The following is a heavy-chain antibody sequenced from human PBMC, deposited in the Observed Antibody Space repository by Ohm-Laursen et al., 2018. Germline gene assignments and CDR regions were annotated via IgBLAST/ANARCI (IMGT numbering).Heavy chain of an antibody. Sequence: GSLRLSCAASGFTFSDYYMSWIRQAPGKGLEWVSYISSSGSTIYYADSVKGRFTISRDNAKNSLYLQMNSLRAEDTAVYYCATYAFLEWLSTDYWGQGTLVTVSS. V-gene: IGHV3-11*04. CDR3: ATYAFLEWLSTDY. D-gene: IGHD3-3*02. CDR2: ISSSGSTI. CDR1: GFTFSDYY. J-gene: IGHJ4*02.